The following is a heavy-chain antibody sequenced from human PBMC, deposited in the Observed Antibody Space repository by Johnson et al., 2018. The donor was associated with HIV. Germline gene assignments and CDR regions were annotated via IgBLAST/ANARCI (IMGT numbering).Heavy chain of an antibody. CDR1: GFTFSSYA. CDR3: ARASLARGGKIRAFDI. V-gene: IGHV3-30*04. J-gene: IGHJ3*02. CDR2: ISYDGSDK. Sequence: QVQLVESGGGVVQPGRSLRLSCAASGFTFSSYAMHWVRQAPAKGLEWVAVISYDGSDKYYPDSVKGRFTISRDSSKNTLYLQMNSLRAEDTAVFYCARASLARGGKIRAFDIWGQGTMVTVSS. D-gene: IGHD4-23*01.